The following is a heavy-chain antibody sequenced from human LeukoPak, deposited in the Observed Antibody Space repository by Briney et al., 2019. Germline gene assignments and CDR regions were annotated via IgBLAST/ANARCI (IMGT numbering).Heavy chain of an antibody. CDR1: GGSISSGIYY. J-gene: IGHJ3*02. Sequence: PSETLSLTCAVSGGSISSGIYYWGWIRQPPGKGLEWIGSVFYGGSTYYNPSLKTRVTISVDTSKNQFSLQLNSLTAADTAVYYCARAIYCGGDCYVGAFDIWGQGTMVTVSS. CDR3: ARAIYCGGDCYVGAFDI. D-gene: IGHD2-21*01. CDR2: VFYGGST. V-gene: IGHV4-39*01.